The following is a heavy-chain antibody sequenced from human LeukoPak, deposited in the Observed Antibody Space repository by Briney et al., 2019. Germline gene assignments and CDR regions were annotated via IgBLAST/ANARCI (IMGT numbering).Heavy chain of an antibody. V-gene: IGHV3-48*03. CDR1: GFTFSDYE. D-gene: IGHD3-10*01. CDR2: ISYSGDTM. J-gene: IGHJ4*02. CDR3: ARKFGLNDLNEY. Sequence: PGGSLRLSCAASGFTFSDYEMNWVRQALGKGLEWVSYISYSGDTMYYADSVKGRFTISRDNAKNSLYLQMNSLRAEDTAVYYCARKFGLNDLNEYWGQGTLVTVSS.